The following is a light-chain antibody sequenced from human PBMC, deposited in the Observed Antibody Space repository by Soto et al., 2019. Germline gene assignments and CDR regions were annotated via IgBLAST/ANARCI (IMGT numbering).Light chain of an antibody. J-gene: IGKJ3*01. V-gene: IGKV3-11*01. CDR3: QQRSNWPLT. CDR2: DAS. Sequence: EIVLTQSPATLSLSPGERATLSCRAGQSVGTSLAWFQQKPGQAPRLLIYDASNRATGIPARFSGSGSGTDFPLTISSRETEDFAVYYCQQRSNWPLTFGPGTKVDIK. CDR1: QSVGTS.